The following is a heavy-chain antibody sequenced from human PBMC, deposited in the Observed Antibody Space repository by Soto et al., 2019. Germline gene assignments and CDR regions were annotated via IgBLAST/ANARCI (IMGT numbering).Heavy chain of an antibody. CDR2: IYYSGRT. CDR3: ARLGNLGYFDL. D-gene: IGHD3-22*01. J-gene: IGHJ2*01. Sequence: QVQLQESGPGLVKPSETLSLTCTVSGGSISSYYWSWIRQPPGKGLEWIGYIYYSGRTNYNPSLKSRVTRSVDTSKNQFSLKLSSVTAADTAVYYCARLGNLGYFDLWGRGTLVTVSS. V-gene: IGHV4-59*01. CDR1: GGSISSYY.